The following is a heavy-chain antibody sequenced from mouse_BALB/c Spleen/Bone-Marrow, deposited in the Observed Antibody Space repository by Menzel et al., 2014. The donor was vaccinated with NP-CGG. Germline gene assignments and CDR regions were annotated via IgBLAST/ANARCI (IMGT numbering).Heavy chain of an antibody. CDR1: GFNIKDYY. CDR2: IDPENGDT. Sequence: EVQLQQSGAELVRSGASVKLTCTASGFNIKDYYMHWVKQRPEQGLEWIGWIDPENGDTEYAPKFQGKATMTADTSSNTAYLQLSSLTSEDTAVYYGNGNYYAMDYWGQGTSVTVSS. J-gene: IGHJ4*01. D-gene: IGHD2-1*01. V-gene: IGHV14-4*02. CDR3: NGNYYAMDY.